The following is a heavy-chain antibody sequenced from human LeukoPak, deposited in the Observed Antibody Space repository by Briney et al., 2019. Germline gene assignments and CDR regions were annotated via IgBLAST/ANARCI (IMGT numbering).Heavy chain of an antibody. Sequence: SETLSLTCTVSGGSIGCDYWSWIRESAGKGLEWIGRIYKSGSTNYNPSFRSRVTMSVDTSKNQFSLNVTSVTAADTAVYYCAREEYFQDSTGYSYYFHSWGQGSLVTVSS. CDR3: AREEYFQDSTGYSYYFHS. CDR1: GGSIGCDY. D-gene: IGHD3-22*01. CDR2: IYKSGST. V-gene: IGHV4-4*07. J-gene: IGHJ4*02.